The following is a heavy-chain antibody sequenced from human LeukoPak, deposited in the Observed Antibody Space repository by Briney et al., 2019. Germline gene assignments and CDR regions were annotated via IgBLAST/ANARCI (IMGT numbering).Heavy chain of an antibody. CDR3: ARDYRLRYGPNDAFDI. D-gene: IGHD5-18*01. J-gene: IGHJ3*02. CDR2: ISGSGGST. V-gene: IGHV3-23*01. CDR1: GFTFSSYA. Sequence: PGGSLRLSCAASGFTFSSYAMSWVRQAPGKGLEWVSAISGSGGSTYYADSVKGRFTISRDNSKNTLYLQMNSLRAEDTAVYYCARDYRLRYGPNDAFDIWGQGTMVTVSS.